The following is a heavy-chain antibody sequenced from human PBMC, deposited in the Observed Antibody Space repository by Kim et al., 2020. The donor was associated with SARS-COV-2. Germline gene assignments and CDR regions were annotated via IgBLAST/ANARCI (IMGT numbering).Heavy chain of an antibody. V-gene: IGHV3-74*01. CDR3: AKDRGGSSSLGINV. J-gene: IGHJ6*04. D-gene: IGHD1-26*01. Sequence: VKRRFTLSRENAKNTVYLQRNSLSAEDTAVYYCAKDRGGSSSLGINVWGKGTTVTVSS.